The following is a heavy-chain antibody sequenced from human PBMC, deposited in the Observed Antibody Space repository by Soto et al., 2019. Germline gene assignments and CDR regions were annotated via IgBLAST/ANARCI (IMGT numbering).Heavy chain of an antibody. CDR3: ARDPNCTNGVCYTDAFDY. V-gene: IGHV1-2*04. D-gene: IGHD2-8*01. Sequence: ASVKVSCKASGYTFTDYYMHWVRQAPGQGLEWMGWINPNSGGTNYAQKFQGWVTMTGDTSISTVYMELSRLRSDDTAVYYCARDPNCTNGVCYTDAFDYWGPGTMLTVSS. CDR1: GYTFTDYY. J-gene: IGHJ4*02. CDR2: INPNSGGT.